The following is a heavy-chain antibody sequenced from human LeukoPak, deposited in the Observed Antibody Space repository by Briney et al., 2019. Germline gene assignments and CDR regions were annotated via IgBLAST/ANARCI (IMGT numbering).Heavy chain of an antibody. V-gene: IGHV3-30*18. Sequence: GGSLRLSCAASGFTFSSYGVHWVRQAPGKGLEWVAVISYDGSNKYYADSVKGRFTISRDNSKNTLYLQMNSLRAEDTAVYYCAKNFDSSGYYGAYNWFDPWGQGTLVTVSS. CDR1: GFTFSSYG. CDR3: AKNFDSSGYYGAYNWFDP. D-gene: IGHD3-22*01. J-gene: IGHJ5*02. CDR2: ISYDGSNK.